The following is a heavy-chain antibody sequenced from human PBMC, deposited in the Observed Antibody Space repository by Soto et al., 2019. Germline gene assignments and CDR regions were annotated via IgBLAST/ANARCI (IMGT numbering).Heavy chain of an antibody. D-gene: IGHD2-15*01. V-gene: IGHV2-5*02. CDR1: GFSLSTSGVG. CDR3: ACLPCSGGSCYWFSYSGMDV. Sequence: QITLKESGPTLVKPTQTLTLTCTFSGFSLSTSGVGVAWIRQPPGKALEWLALIYWDDDKRYRPSLETRLTITKDTSKNQVVLTMTNMNSVDTATDYCACLPCSGGSCYWFSYSGMDVWGQGTTVTVSS. J-gene: IGHJ6*02. CDR2: IYWDDDK.